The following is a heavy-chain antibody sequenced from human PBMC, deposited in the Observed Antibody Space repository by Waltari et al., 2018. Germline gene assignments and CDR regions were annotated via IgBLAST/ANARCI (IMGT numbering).Heavy chain of an antibody. V-gene: IGHV3-20*04. CDR3: ARGRRMGATTGDAFDI. Sequence: EVQLVESGGGVVRPGGSLRLSCAASGFTFDNYGMSWVRQAPGKGLEWVSGINWNGGSTGYADSVKGRFTISRDNAKNSLYLQMNSLRAEDTALYYCARGRRMGATTGDAFDIWGQGTMVTVSS. D-gene: IGHD1-26*01. CDR1: GFTFDNYG. J-gene: IGHJ3*02. CDR2: INWNGGST.